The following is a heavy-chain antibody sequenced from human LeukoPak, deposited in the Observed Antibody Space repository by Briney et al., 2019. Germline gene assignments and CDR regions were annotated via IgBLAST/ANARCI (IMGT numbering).Heavy chain of an antibody. CDR1: GFTFSSYA. D-gene: IGHD6-19*01. V-gene: IGHV3-23*01. CDR2: ISGSGGSK. CDR3: AKSYSSGPDAFDI. Sequence: PGGSLRLSCAASGFTFSSYAMNWVRQAPGKGLEWVSGISGSGGSKYYADSVKGRFTIYRDNSKNTLYLQINSLRAEDTAAYYCAKSYSSGPDAFDIWGQGTMVTVSS. J-gene: IGHJ3*02.